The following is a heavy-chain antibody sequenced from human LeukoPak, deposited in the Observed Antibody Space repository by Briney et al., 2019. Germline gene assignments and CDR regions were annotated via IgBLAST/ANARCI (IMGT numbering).Heavy chain of an antibody. J-gene: IGHJ5*02. CDR1: GGSFSGYY. D-gene: IGHD3-10*02. V-gene: IGHV4-34*01. CDR3: ARGHSGRGGIDP. CDR2: INHSGST. Sequence: SETLSLTCAVYGGSFSGYYWSWIRQPPGKGLEWIGEINHSGSTNYNPSLKNRVTISVDTSKNQFSLKLSSVTAADTAVYYCARGHSGRGGIDPWGQGTLVTVSS.